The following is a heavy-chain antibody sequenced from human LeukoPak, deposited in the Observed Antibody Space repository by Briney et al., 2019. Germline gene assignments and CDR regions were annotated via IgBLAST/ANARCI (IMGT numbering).Heavy chain of an antibody. CDR1: GGSFSGYY. D-gene: IGHD3-22*01. Sequence: SETVSLTCAVYGGSFSGYYWSWIRQPPGKGLEWIGEINHSGSTNYNPFLKSRVTISVDTSKNQFSLKLSSVTAADTAVYYCARVGYYYDSSGYYYAFDYWGQGTLVTVSS. V-gene: IGHV4-34*01. CDR3: ARVGYYYDSSGYYYAFDY. J-gene: IGHJ4*02. CDR2: INHSGST.